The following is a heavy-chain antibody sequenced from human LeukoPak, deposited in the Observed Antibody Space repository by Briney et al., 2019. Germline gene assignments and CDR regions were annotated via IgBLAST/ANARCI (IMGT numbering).Heavy chain of an antibody. J-gene: IGHJ3*02. V-gene: IGHV3-15*01. CDR1: GFSFSNYW. CDR3: ATGYYLTNDAFDI. Sequence: GGSLRLSCAASGFSFSNYWMSWVRQAPGKGLEWVGRIISKTDGGTTDYAAPVKGRFTISRDDSINTLFLQMNSLETEDTAVYYCATGYYLTNDAFDIWGQGTLVTVSS. D-gene: IGHD3-22*01. CDR2: IISKTDGGTT.